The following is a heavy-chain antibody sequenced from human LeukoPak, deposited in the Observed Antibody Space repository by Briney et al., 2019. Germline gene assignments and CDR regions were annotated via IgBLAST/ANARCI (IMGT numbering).Heavy chain of an antibody. J-gene: IGHJ3*02. CDR2: IIPILGIA. Sequence: SVKVSCKASGGTFSSYAISWVRQAPGQGLEWMGRIIPILGIANYAQKFQGSVTITADKSTSTAYMELSSLRSEDTALYHCASGRRSGAFDIWGQGTMVTVSS. V-gene: IGHV1-69*04. D-gene: IGHD6-25*01. CDR1: GGTFSSYA. CDR3: ASGRRSGAFDI.